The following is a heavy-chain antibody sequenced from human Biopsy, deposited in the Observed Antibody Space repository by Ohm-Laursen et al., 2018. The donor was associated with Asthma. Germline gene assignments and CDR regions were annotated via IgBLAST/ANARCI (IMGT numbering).Heavy chain of an antibody. CDR2: LIPVLGTP. J-gene: IGHJ6*02. CDR1: GDSFSNYA. CDR3: ARGYSGSDRIVYYYSGLEV. V-gene: IGHV1-69*13. D-gene: IGHD5-12*01. Sequence: SVKVSCKFSGDSFSNYAISWVRQAPGQGLEWMGGLIPVLGTPDHAQMFEGRVTITADESTSTAYMELSSLSSEDTAVYYCARGYSGSDRIVYYYSGLEVWGQGTTVTVSS.